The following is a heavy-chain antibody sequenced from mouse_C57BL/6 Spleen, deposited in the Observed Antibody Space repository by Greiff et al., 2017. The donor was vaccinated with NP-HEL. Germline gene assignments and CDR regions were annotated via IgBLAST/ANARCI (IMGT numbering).Heavy chain of an antibody. CDR1: GYTFTSYW. J-gene: IGHJ1*03. D-gene: IGHD6-1*01. CDR2: IDPSDSYT. Sequence: VQLQQSGAELVMPGASVKLSCKASGYTFTSYWMHWVKQRPGQGLEWIGEIDPSDSYTNYNQKFKGKSTLTVDKSSSTAYMQLSSLTSEDSAVYYCARGASYYWYFDVWGTGTTVTVSS. V-gene: IGHV1-69*01. CDR3: ARGASYYWYFDV.